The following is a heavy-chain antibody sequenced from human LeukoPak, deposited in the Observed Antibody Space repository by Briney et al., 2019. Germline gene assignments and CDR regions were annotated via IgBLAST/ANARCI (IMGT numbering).Heavy chain of an antibody. Sequence: SETLSLTCTVSGGSISNYYWSWIRQPPGKGLEWVGYIYYSGNTNYNPSLKSRVTISVDTSKNQFSLKLSSVTAADTAVYYCASIAARPHHYYFDYWGQGTLVTVSS. CDR1: GGSISNYY. V-gene: IGHV4-59*01. D-gene: IGHD6-6*01. CDR3: ASIAARPHHYYFDY. J-gene: IGHJ4*02. CDR2: IYYSGNT.